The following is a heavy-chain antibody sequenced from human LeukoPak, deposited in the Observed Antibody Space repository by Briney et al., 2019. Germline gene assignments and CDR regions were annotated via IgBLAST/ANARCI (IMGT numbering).Heavy chain of an antibody. CDR1: GGSISSSSYY. D-gene: IGHD1-26*01. CDR2: IYYSGST. Sequence: PSETLSLTCTVSGGSISSSSYYWSWIRQPPGQGLKWVGYIYYSGSTNYNPSLKSRVTISVDTSKNQFSLKLSSVTAADTAVYYCAKEGREEYYFDYWGQGTLVTVSS. J-gene: IGHJ4*02. CDR3: AKEGREEYYFDY. V-gene: IGHV4-61*01.